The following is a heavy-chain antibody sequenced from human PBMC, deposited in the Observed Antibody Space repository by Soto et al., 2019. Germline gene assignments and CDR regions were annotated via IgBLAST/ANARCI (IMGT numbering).Heavy chain of an antibody. CDR2: IYYSGST. J-gene: IGHJ6*02. V-gene: IGHV4-39*01. D-gene: IGHD3-3*01. CDR3: AGYDFWSGYGMDV. CDR1: GGSISSSSYY. Sequence: SETLSLTCTVSGGSISSSSYYWGWIRQPPGKGLEWIGSIYYSGSTYYNPSLKSRVTISVDTSKNQFSLKLSSVTAADTAVYYCAGYDFWSGYGMDVWGQGTTVTVSS.